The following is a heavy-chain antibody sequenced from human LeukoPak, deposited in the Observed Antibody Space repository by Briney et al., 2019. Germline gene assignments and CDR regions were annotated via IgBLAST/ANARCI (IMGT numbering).Heavy chain of an antibody. V-gene: IGHV4-59*01. D-gene: IGHD3-22*01. J-gene: IGHJ4*02. CDR2: IYNIGST. Sequence: SETLSLTCTVSAASIRGYYWSWIRQPPGKGLEWIGYIYNIGSTNYNPSLKSRVTISVDTSKNQFSLKLRSVTAADTAVYYCARTPYYDSSGYYNDYWGQGTLVTVSS. CDR1: AASIRGYY. CDR3: ARTPYYDSSGYYNDY.